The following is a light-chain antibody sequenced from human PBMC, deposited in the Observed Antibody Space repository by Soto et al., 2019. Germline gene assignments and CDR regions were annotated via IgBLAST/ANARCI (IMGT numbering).Light chain of an antibody. Sequence: ELVLTQSPGTLSLSPGERATLSCRASQSVSRFLAWYQQQPGQAPRLIIYDSSNRAPGIPVRISGSGSGTDFTLTISSLEPEDFAVYYCQQRDNWSWTFGQGTKVEVK. J-gene: IGKJ1*01. CDR2: DSS. CDR1: QSVSRF. CDR3: QQRDNWSWT. V-gene: IGKV3-11*01.